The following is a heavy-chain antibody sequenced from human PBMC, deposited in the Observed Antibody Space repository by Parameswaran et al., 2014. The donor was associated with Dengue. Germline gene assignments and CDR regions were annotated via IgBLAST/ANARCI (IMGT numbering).Heavy chain of an antibody. D-gene: IGHD6-19*01. V-gene: IGHV3-48*03. J-gene: IGHJ6*02. CDR2: ISSLGSTI. CDR3: ARELLEQFFYSYGVDV. Sequence: KWIRQPPGKGLEWISHISSLGSTISYADSVKGRFTISRDNAKNSVYLQMNSLRVEDTAVYYCARELLEQFFYSYGVDVWGQGTTVTVSS.